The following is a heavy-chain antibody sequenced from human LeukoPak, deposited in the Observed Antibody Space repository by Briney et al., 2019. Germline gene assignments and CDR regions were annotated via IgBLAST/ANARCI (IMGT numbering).Heavy chain of an antibody. J-gene: IGHJ4*02. Sequence: SETLSLTCAVYGGSFSGYYWSWIRQPPGKGLEWIGEINHSGSTNYNPPLKSRVTISVDTSKNQFSLKLSSVTAADTAVYYCARSRRVRYFDWLLYDYWGQGTLVTVSS. CDR2: INHSGST. CDR3: ARSRRVRYFDWLLYDY. D-gene: IGHD3-9*01. CDR1: GGSFSGYY. V-gene: IGHV4-34*01.